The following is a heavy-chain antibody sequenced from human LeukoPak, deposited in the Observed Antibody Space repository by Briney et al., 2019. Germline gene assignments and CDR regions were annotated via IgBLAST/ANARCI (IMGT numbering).Heavy chain of an antibody. CDR3: ARGVLRDIVVVPAATRPRHNWFDP. CDR1: GYTFTRYD. V-gene: IGHV1-8*03. J-gene: IGHJ5*02. CDR2: MNPNSGNT. D-gene: IGHD2-2*01. Sequence: ASVKVSCKASGYTFTRYDINWVRQATGQGLEWMGWMNPNSGNTGYAQKFQGRVTITRNISISTAYMELSSLRSEDTAVYYCARGVLRDIVVVPAATRPRHNWFDPWGQGTLVTVSS.